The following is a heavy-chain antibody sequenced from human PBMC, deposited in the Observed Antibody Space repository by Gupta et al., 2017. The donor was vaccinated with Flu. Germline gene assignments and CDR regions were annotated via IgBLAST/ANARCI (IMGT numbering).Heavy chain of an antibody. CDR2: IYYSGST. D-gene: IGHD3-22*01. CDR1: GVSISSSSYY. V-gene: IGHV4-39*01. CDR3: ARLKGLGLLGDFDY. J-gene: IGHJ4*02. Sequence: QLQLQESGPGLVKPSETLSLTCTVSGVSISSSSYYCGWIRRPPGEGLEWIGSIYYSGSTYYNPSLKSRVTISVDTSKNQFSLKLSSVTAADTAVYYCARLKGLGLLGDFDYWGQGTLVTGSS.